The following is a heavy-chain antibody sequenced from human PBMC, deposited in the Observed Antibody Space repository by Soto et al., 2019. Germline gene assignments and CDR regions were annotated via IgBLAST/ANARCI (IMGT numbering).Heavy chain of an antibody. V-gene: IGHV1-18*04. J-gene: IGHJ4*02. D-gene: IGHD1-26*01. CDR3: ARPSSYGSDDYFDL. CDR2: ITVGSGNT. CDR1: GDTFTRHG. Sequence: GPGVKKPGASGKVSCKASGDTFTRHGRTWVRQAPGQGPEWMGWITVGSGNTHYAQKFQGRVSMTTDTSTSTAYMELWSLRSDDTAVYYCARPSSYGSDDYFDLWGQGTPVTVSS.